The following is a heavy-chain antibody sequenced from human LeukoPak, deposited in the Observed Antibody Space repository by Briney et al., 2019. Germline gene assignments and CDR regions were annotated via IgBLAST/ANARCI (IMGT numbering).Heavy chain of an antibody. J-gene: IGHJ5*02. CDR3: ARSSGDCTNAACPNWFDP. CDR1: GYSISSGYY. CDR2: IYHSGST. D-gene: IGHD2-8*01. Sequence: KPSETLSLTCAVSGYSISSGYYWGWIRQPPGKGLEWIGSIYHSGSTYYNPSLKSRVTMSVDTSKNQFSLKLSSVTAADTALYYCARSSGDCTNAACPNWFDPWGQGTLVTVSS. V-gene: IGHV4-38-2*01.